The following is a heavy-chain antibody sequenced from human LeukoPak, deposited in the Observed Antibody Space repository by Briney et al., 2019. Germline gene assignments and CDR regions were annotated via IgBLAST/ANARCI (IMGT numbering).Heavy chain of an antibody. V-gene: IGHV3-74*01. D-gene: IGHD6-19*01. CDR2: IKRDGSSP. Sequence: AGGSLRLSRAASGFTFSSYWMHWIRHAPGKGLVWVSRIKRDGSSPAYADSVKGRFTISRDNAKNTLYLQMNSLRAEDTAVYYCAKDRSAVAADAFDIWGQGTMVTVSS. J-gene: IGHJ3*02. CDR3: AKDRSAVAADAFDI. CDR1: GFTFSSYW.